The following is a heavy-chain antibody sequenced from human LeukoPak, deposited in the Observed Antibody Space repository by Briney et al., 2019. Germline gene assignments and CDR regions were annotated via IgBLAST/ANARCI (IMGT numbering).Heavy chain of an antibody. D-gene: IGHD3-22*01. V-gene: IGHV4-4*07. CDR1: GGSISSYY. J-gene: IGHJ5*02. CDR3: ARDPYGSSGYYSWFDP. Sequence: SETLSLTCTVSGGSISSYYWSWIRQPAGKGLEWIGRIYTSGSTNYNPSLKSRVTMSVAPSKNQFSLKLSSVTAADTAVYYCARDPYGSSGYYSWFDPWGQGTLVTVSS. CDR2: IYTSGST.